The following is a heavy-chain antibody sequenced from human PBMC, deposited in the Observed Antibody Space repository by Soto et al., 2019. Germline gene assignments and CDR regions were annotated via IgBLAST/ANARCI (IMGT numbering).Heavy chain of an antibody. Sequence: PGGSLRLSCAPSGFTFSTYGMHWVRQAPGKGLEWVAVIWYDGSNQYYADSVKGRFTISRDNSKNMLYLQMNSLRAEDTAVYYCARDLGAFNYGSACFDYWGQGTPVTVSS. CDR3: ARDLGAFNYGSACFDY. D-gene: IGHD3-10*01. CDR1: GFTFSTYG. J-gene: IGHJ4*02. V-gene: IGHV3-33*01. CDR2: IWYDGSNQ.